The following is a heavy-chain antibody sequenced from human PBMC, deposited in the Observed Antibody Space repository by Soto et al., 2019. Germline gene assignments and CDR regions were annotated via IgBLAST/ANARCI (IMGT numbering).Heavy chain of an antibody. CDR2: IIPIFGTA. CDR3: ARIFGGYGYGGDTFGGEPFDY. Sequence: QVQLVQSGAEVKKPGSSVKVSCKASGGTFSSYAISWVRQAPGQGLEWMGGIIPIFGTANYAQKFQGRVTITADKSTSTAYMEVRSLRCEDTAVYYCARIFGGYGYGGDTFGGEPFDYWGQGTLVTVSS. J-gene: IGHJ4*02. V-gene: IGHV1-69*06. D-gene: IGHD3-16*01. CDR1: GGTFSSYA.